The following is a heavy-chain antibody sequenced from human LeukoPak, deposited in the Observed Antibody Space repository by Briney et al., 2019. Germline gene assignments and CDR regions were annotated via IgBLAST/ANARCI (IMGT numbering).Heavy chain of an antibody. Sequence: GGSLSLSCAASGFTFSSYAMHWVRQAPGKGLEWVAVISYDGSNKYYADSVKGRFTISRDNSKNTLYLQMNSLRAEDTAVYYCARKLPEVDPYGMDVWGQGTMVTVSS. J-gene: IGHJ6*02. CDR2: ISYDGSNK. CDR1: GFTFSSYA. D-gene: IGHD4-23*01. CDR3: ARKLPEVDPYGMDV. V-gene: IGHV3-30-3*01.